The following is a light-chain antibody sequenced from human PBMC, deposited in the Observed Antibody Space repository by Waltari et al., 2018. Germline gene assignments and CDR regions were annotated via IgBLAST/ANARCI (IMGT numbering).Light chain of an antibody. V-gene: IGKV3-11*01. CDR2: DAS. J-gene: IGKJ4*01. Sequence: EIVLPQSPATLSLSPAERATLSCRASQCVSSYLAWYQQKAGQAPRLPIYDASNRATGIPARFSGGGSGTDFTLTISSLEPEDFAVYYCQQRSDWLLTFGGGTKVEIK. CDR3: QQRSDWLLT. CDR1: QCVSSY.